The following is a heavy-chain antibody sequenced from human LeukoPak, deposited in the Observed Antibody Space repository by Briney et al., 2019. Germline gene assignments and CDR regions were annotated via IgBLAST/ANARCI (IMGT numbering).Heavy chain of an antibody. CDR3: ARVSIVPAAQSDY. Sequence: GVSVKVSCKASGYTFTGYYMHWVRQAPGQGLEWMGWINPNSGGTNYAQKFQGRVTMTRDTSISTAYMELSRLRSDDTAVYYCARVSIVPAAQSDYWGQGTLVTVSS. J-gene: IGHJ4*02. D-gene: IGHD2-2*01. V-gene: IGHV1-2*02. CDR1: GYTFTGYY. CDR2: INPNSGGT.